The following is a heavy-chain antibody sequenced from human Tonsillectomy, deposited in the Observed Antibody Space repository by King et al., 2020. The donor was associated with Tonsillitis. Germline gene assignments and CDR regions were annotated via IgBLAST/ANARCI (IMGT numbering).Heavy chain of an antibody. D-gene: IGHD3-22*01. J-gene: IGHJ5*01. CDR1: GFSLSTSGVG. Sequence: TLKESGPTLVKPTQTLTLTCTFSGFSLSTSGVGVGWIRQPPGKALEWLAFIYWNDDKRYSPSLNSRLTITKDTSKNQVVLIMTDMDPVSTATYFCAHSYCESIGYLHWFASWGQGTLVPVSP. CDR2: IYWNDDK. CDR3: AHSYCESIGYLHWFAS. V-gene: IGHV2-5*01.